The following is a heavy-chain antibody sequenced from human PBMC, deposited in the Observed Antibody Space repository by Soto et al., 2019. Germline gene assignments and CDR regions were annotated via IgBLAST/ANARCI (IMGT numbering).Heavy chain of an antibody. CDR1: GFTFSSYW. CDR2: IKQDGSEK. J-gene: IGHJ6*02. Sequence: GGSLRLSCAASGFTFSSYWMSWVRQAPGKGLEWVANIKQDGSEKYYVDSVKGRFTISRDNAKNSLYLQMNSLRAEDTAVYYSARDARSLYYDFWSGYPPNYYYYGMEVWGQGTTVTVSS. D-gene: IGHD3-3*01. CDR3: ARDARSLYYDFWSGYPPNYYYYGMEV. V-gene: IGHV3-7*04.